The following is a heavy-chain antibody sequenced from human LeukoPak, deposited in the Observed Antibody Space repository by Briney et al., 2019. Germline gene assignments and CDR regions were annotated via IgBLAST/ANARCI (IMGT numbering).Heavy chain of an antibody. CDR3: AKGLIAAAGRNWFDP. Sequence: PGGSLRLSCAASGFTFSSYAMSRVRQAPGKGLEWVSAISGSGGSIYYADSVKGRFTISRDNSKNTLYLQMNSLRAEDTAVYYCAKGLIAAAGRNWFDPWGQGTLVTVSS. D-gene: IGHD6-13*01. V-gene: IGHV3-23*01. CDR2: ISGSGGSI. CDR1: GFTFSSYA. J-gene: IGHJ5*02.